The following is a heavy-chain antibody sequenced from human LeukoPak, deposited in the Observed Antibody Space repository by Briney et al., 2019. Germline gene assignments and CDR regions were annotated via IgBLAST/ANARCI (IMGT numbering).Heavy chain of an antibody. D-gene: IGHD3-9*01. CDR3: AREMSYDILTGPFDY. CDR1: GYTFTGYY. V-gene: IGHV1-2*02. J-gene: IGHJ4*02. Sequence: ASVKVSCKAPGYTFTGYYMHWVRQAPGQGLEWMGWINPNSGGTNYAQKFQGRVTMTRDTSISTAYMELSRLRSDDTAVYYCAREMSYDILTGPFDYWGQGTLVTVSS. CDR2: INPNSGGT.